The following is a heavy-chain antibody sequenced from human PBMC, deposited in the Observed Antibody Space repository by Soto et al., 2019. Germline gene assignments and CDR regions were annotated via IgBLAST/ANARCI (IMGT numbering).Heavy chain of an antibody. J-gene: IGHJ6*02. V-gene: IGHV3-30-3*01. Sequence: QVQQVESGGGVVQPGRSLRLSCAASGFTFSSYAMHWVRQAPGKGLEWVAVISYDGSNKYYADSVKGRFTIPRDNSKNTLYLQMNSLRAEDTAVYYCARVGCSGGSCYEYYYYYGMDVWGQGTTVTVSS. CDR1: GFTFSSYA. CDR3: ARVGCSGGSCYEYYYYYGMDV. D-gene: IGHD2-15*01. CDR2: ISYDGSNK.